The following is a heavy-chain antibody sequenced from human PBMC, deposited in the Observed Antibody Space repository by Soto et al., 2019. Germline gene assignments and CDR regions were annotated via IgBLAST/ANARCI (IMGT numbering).Heavy chain of an antibody. CDR2: ISSSSSYI. J-gene: IGHJ4*02. V-gene: IGHV3-21*01. CDR1: GFTFSSYS. Sequence: GGSLRLSCAASGFTFSSYSMNWVRQAPGKGLEWVSSISSSSSYIYYADSVKGRFTISRDNAKNSLYLQMNSLRAEDTAVYYCARVLGSSPTLGYWGQGTLVTVSS. CDR3: ARVLGSSPTLGY. D-gene: IGHD6-13*01.